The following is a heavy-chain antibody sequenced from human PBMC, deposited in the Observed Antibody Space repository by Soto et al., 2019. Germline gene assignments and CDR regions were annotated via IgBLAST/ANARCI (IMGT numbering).Heavy chain of an antibody. V-gene: IGHV4-61*01. CDR2: IYYIGTT. CDR1: DGSVNTGNYY. CDR3: AREEKQLSRYGGDFDY. D-gene: IGHD3-16*01. Sequence: QVQLQESGPGLVKPSETLSLTCSVSDGSVNTGNYYWSWIRQPPGKGLEWIGRIYYIGTTNYNPSLKSRATISVDTSKNLFSRKVTSVTAADTAVYFCAREEKQLSRYGGDFDYWGQGILVTVSS. J-gene: IGHJ4*02.